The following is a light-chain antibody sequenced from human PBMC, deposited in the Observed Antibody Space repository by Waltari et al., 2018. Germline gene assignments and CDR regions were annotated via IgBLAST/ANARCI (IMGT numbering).Light chain of an antibody. V-gene: IGKV3-20*01. CDR3: HLYGSART. J-gene: IGKJ4*01. CDR1: QSVTNNY. Sequence: NVLTHSPGTLSLSPGERATLSCRASQSVTNNYLAWYQQQPGQAPRLLIYGVSSRATGIPDRFSGSGSGTDFTLTIGRLEPEDSAVYFCHLYGSARTFGGGTRVEIK. CDR2: GVS.